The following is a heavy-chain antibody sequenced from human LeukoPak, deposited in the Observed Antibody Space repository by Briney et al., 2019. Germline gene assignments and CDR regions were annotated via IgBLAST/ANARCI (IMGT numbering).Heavy chain of an antibody. CDR2: INPHDGST. CDR1: GYTLTELS. Sequence: ASVKVSCKVSGYTLTELSMHWVRQAPGQGLEWMGTINPHDGSTNYAQNFQGRVTMTRDTSTSTFHMELSSLRSEDTALYFCARARGYSGYHPVDYWGQGTLVTVSS. CDR3: ARARGYSGYHPVDY. V-gene: IGHV1-46*01. J-gene: IGHJ4*02. D-gene: IGHD5-12*01.